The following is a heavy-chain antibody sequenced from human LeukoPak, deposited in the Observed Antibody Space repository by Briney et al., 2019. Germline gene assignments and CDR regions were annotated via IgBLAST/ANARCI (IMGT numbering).Heavy chain of an antibody. J-gene: IGHJ6*04. V-gene: IGHV3-48*03. D-gene: IGHD3-10*02. CDR2: IISSGSTI. CDR1: GFTFSSYE. Sequence: GGSLRLSCAASGFTFSSYEMNWVRQAPGKGLEWVSYIISSGSTIYYADSVKGRFTISRDNAKNSLYLQMNSLRAEDTAVYYCAELGITMIGGIWGKGTTVTISS. CDR3: AELGITMIGGI.